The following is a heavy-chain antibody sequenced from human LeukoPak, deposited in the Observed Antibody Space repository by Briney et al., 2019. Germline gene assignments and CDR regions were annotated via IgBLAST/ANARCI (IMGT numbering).Heavy chain of an antibody. D-gene: IGHD6-19*01. J-gene: IGHJ4*02. CDR1: GFTFSSHA. V-gene: IGHV3-23*01. Sequence: GGSLRLSCAASGFTFSSHAMSCVRQAPGKGLEWVSAINRSSDSTYYIDSVKGRFTISRDNSKNTLYLQMNSLRAEGTAVYYCAKDREAVATRGFDSWGQGTLVTVSS. CDR2: INRSSDST. CDR3: AKDREAVATRGFDS.